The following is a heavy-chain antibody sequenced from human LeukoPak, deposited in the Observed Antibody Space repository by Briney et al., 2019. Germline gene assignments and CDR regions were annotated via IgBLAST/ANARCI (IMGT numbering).Heavy chain of an antibody. Sequence: ASVKVSCKASGYTFSDFGITWVRQAPGQGVEWMGWIGAYNDNTNYPQKFQGRVTLTTDTSTSTAYMELRSLTSDDTALYYCARAGATVTMFFDFWGQGTLVTVSS. CDR1: GYTFSDFG. V-gene: IGHV1-18*01. CDR3: ARAGATVTMFFDF. D-gene: IGHD4-17*01. J-gene: IGHJ4*02. CDR2: IGAYNDNT.